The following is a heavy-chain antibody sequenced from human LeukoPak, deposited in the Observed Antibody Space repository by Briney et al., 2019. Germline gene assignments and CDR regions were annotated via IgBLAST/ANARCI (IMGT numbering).Heavy chain of an antibody. Sequence: GGSLRLSCAASGFTFSSYSMNWVRQAPGEGLEWVSAISGSGGSTYYADSVKGRFTISRDNSKNTLYLQMNSLRAEDTAVYYCAKDFVYPDLFDYWGQGTLVTVSS. CDR3: AKDFVYPDLFDY. V-gene: IGHV3-23*01. D-gene: IGHD5/OR15-5a*01. CDR2: ISGSGGST. J-gene: IGHJ4*02. CDR1: GFTFSSYS.